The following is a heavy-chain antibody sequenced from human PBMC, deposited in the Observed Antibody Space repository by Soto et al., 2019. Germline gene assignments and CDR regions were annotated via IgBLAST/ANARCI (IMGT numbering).Heavy chain of an antibody. V-gene: IGHV1-18*01. D-gene: IGHD3-3*01. Sequence: QVQLVQSGAEVKKPGASVKVSCKASGYTFTSYGISWVRQAPVQGLEWMGWISAYNGNTNYAQKLQGRVTMTTDTCASRDYMELRSLSSDDTAVYYCAVDGPRGEKTLEEVRYYYYMDVWGKGTTVTVSS. CDR3: AVDGPRGEKTLEEVRYYYYMDV. CDR2: ISAYNGNT. J-gene: IGHJ6*03. CDR1: GYTFTSYG.